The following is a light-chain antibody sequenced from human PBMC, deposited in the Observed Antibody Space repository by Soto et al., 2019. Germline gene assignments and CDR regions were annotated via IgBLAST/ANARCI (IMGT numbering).Light chain of an antibody. V-gene: IGKV1-12*01. CDR2: TAS. J-gene: IGKJ5*01. Sequence: DIQITHSPSSVSASVGDRVTITCRWSQDIRTWLAWYQQKPGKAPKVLLYTASSLRSGVPSRFSGSGSGTDFTLTISSLQPEDFATYYCQQGYSFPITFGQGTRLEIK. CDR1: QDIRTW. CDR3: QQGYSFPIT.